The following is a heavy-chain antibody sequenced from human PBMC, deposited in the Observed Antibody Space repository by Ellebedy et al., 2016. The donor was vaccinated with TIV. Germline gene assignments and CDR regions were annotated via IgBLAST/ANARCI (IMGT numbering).Heavy chain of an antibody. CDR2: IRSKDKKYAT. CDR1: GFTLSASA. V-gene: IGHV3-73*01. Sequence: GGSLRLXCAASGFTLSASAIHWVRQASGKGLEWVGHIRSKDKKYATEYAASVKGRFTISRDDSKNTAYLQMNSLKTEDTAVYYCSSSTTLGDSWGQGTLVTVSS. CDR3: SSSTTLGDS. J-gene: IGHJ4*02. D-gene: IGHD2-2*01.